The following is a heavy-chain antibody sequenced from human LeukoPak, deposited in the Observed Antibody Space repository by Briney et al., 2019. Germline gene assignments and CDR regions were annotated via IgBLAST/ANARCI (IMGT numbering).Heavy chain of an antibody. CDR3: ARGRTYYYDSSGYFPRPYYYYMDV. CDR2: IYTSGST. Sequence: SETLSLTCTVSGGSISSYYWSWIRQPAGKGLEWIGRIYTSGSTNYNPSLKSRVTMSVDTSKNQFSLKLSSVTAADTAVYYCARGRTYYYDSSGYFPRPYYYYMDVWGKGTTVTISS. D-gene: IGHD3-22*01. J-gene: IGHJ6*03. CDR1: GGSISSYY. V-gene: IGHV4-4*07.